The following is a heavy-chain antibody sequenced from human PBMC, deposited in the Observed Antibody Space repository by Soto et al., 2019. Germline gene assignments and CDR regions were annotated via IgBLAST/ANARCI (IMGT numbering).Heavy chain of an antibody. D-gene: IGHD3-3*01. CDR3: AKGEYYDFWSGYTAFDY. V-gene: IGHV3-23*01. Sequence: GGSLRLSCAASGFTFSNYVMTWVRQAPGKGLEWVSAVSDSGDNTYYTDSVKGRFTISRDNSKNTLYLQMNSLRAEDTAIYYCAKGEYYDFWSGYTAFDYWGQGTLVTVSS. CDR1: GFTFSNYV. CDR2: VSDSGDNT. J-gene: IGHJ4*02.